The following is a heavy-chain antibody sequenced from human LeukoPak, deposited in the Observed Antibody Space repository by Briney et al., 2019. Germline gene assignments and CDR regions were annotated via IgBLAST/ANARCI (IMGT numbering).Heavy chain of an antibody. J-gene: IGHJ5*02. D-gene: IGHD2-2*01. V-gene: IGHV1-8*03. CDR2: MNPNSGNT. CDR3: ARALIEYQLLSGFEP. CDR1: RYTFPSYD. Sequence: ASVKVSCKASRYTFPSYDINWVRQATGQGLEWMGWMNPNSGNTGYAQKFQGRVTITRNTSISTANMELSSLRSEDTAVYYCARALIEYQLLSGFEPWGQGTLVTVSS.